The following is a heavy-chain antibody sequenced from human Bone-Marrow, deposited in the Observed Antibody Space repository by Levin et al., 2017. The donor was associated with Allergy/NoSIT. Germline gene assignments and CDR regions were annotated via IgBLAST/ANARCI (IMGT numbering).Heavy chain of an antibody. CDR1: GFTLNDHY. D-gene: IGHD2-21*02. J-gene: IGHJ4*02. Sequence: QSGESLKISCAASGFTLNDHYMDWVRQAPGKGLEWVGRSRNKADGYTTEYAASVKGRFTISRDDSKNSLYLQMNSLKTEDTAVYYCAPPYCGGDCYYSWGQGTLVTVSS. V-gene: IGHV3-72*01. CDR3: APPYCGGDCYYS. CDR2: SRNKADGYTT.